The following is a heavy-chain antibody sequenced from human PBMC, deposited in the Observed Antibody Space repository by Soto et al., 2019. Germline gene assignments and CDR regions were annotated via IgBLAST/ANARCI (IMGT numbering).Heavy chain of an antibody. CDR2: ISGSGGST. CDR1: GFTFSSYA. D-gene: IGHD3-22*01. J-gene: IGHJ4*02. CDR3: AKTPHRSYYDSSGYSDY. V-gene: IGHV3-23*01. Sequence: PGGSLRLSCAASGFTFSSYAMSWVRQAPGKGLEWVSAISGSGGSTYYADSVKGRFTISRDNSKNTLYLQMNSLRAEDTAVYYCAKTPHRSYYDSSGYSDYWGQGTLVTVSS.